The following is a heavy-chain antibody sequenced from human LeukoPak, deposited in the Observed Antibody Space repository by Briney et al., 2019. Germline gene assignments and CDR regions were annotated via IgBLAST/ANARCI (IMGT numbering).Heavy chain of an antibody. D-gene: IGHD5-24*01. CDR3: ARDERWLQPRAFDY. V-gene: IGHV3-7*01. CDR2: IKQDGSEK. Sequence: PGGSLRLSCAASGFTFSSYWMSWVRQAPGKGLEWVANIKQDGSEKYYVDSVKGRFTISRDNAKNSLYLQMNSLRAEDTAVYYCARDERWLQPRAFDYWGQGTLVTVSS. J-gene: IGHJ4*02. CDR1: GFTFSSYW.